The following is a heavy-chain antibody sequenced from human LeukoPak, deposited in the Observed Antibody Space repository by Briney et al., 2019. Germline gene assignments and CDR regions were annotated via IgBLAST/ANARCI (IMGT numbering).Heavy chain of an antibody. Sequence: SETLSLTCTVSGDSTSNFYWSWIRQSPGKGLEWIGNIHYSGSSVYNPSLKSRGTISIDTSRRQFFLKLNSVTAADTAVYFCALAPNSNWFDFWGPGTLVTVSS. CDR1: GDSTSNFY. CDR3: ALAPNSNWFDF. V-gene: IGHV4-59*03. D-gene: IGHD2-8*01. J-gene: IGHJ5*01. CDR2: IHYSGSS.